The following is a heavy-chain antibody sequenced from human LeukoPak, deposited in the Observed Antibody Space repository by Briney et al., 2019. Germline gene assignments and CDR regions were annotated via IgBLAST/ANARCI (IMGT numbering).Heavy chain of an antibody. J-gene: IGHJ4*02. D-gene: IGHD1-26*01. V-gene: IGHV3-30*02. Sequence: GGSLRLSCVGSGLSISNFGMHWVRQAPGKGLEWVAFIRYGGSNKYYADSVKGRSTISRDNSKNTLYLQMNSLRAEDTAVYYCAKDRSGSYSQGLDYWGQGTLVTVSS. CDR3: AKDRSGSYSQGLDY. CDR1: GLSISNFG. CDR2: IRYGGSNK.